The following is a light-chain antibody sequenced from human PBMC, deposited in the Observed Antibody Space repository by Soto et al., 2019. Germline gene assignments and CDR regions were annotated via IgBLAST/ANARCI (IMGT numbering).Light chain of an antibody. CDR1: SSDVGDYNY. J-gene: IGLJ2*01. CDR3: CSYAGSYNVV. Sequence: HSALTQPRSVSGSPGQSVTISCTGTSSDVGDYNYVSWYQQHPGKAPKLMIYDVSKRPSGVPDRFSGSKSGNTASLTISGLQAEDEADYYCCSYAGSYNVVFGGGTKLTVL. CDR2: DVS. V-gene: IGLV2-11*01.